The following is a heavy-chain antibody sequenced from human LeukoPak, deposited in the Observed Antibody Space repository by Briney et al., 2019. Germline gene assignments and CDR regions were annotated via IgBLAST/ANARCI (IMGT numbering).Heavy chain of an antibody. CDR3: ARHMSSGWYAFDY. D-gene: IGHD6-19*01. CDR1: GGSISSYY. J-gene: IGHJ4*02. Sequence: SETLSLTCTVSGGSISSYYWSWIRQPPGKGLEWIGYIYYSGSTNYNPSLKSRVTISVDTSKNQFSLKLSSVTAADTAVYYCARHMSSGWYAFDYWGQGTLVTVSS. CDR2: IYYSGST. V-gene: IGHV4-59*08.